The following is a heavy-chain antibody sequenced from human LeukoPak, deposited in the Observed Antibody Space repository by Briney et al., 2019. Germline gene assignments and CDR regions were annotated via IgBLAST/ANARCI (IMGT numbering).Heavy chain of an antibody. D-gene: IGHD6-6*01. CDR2: ISSSSSYI. J-gene: IGHJ4*02. CDR3: ARDRATQGYSSSTGFDY. CDR1: GFTFSSYS. Sequence: PGGSLRLSCAASGFTFSSYSMNWVRQAPGKGLEWVSSISSSSSYIYYADSVKGRFTISRDNAKNSLYLQMNSLRAEDTAVYYCARDRATQGYSSSTGFDYWGQGTLVTVSS. V-gene: IGHV3-21*01.